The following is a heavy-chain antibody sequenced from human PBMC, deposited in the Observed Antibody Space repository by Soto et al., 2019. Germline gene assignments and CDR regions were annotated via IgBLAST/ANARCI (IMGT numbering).Heavy chain of an antibody. CDR1: GFTFGSYA. J-gene: IGHJ5*02. V-gene: IGHV3-23*01. D-gene: IGHD2-15*01. Sequence: GGSLRLSCEGSGFTFGSYAMSWVRQAPGKGLEWVSLISGAGGSTSYADSVKGRFTISRDNSKSTLYLQMDSLRPEDTATYYCAGDYYDFCSGGSCFSNWFDPWGQGTLVTVSS. CDR2: ISGAGGST. CDR3: AGDYYDFCSGGSCFSNWFDP.